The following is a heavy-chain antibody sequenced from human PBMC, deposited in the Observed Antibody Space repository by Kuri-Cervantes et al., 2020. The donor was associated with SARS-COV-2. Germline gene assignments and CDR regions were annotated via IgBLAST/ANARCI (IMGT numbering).Heavy chain of an antibody. CDR2: ISGSGGYT. Sequence: GESLKISCVASGFSFSDYYMSWIRQAPGKGLEWVSYISGSGGYTNYADSVKGRLTISRDNAKNSVYLQMRSVRAEDTAVYYCARDLISVTAYFDFWGQGTQVTVSS. CDR3: ARDLISVTAYFDF. D-gene: IGHD2-21*02. CDR1: GFSFSDYY. J-gene: IGHJ4*02. V-gene: IGHV3-11*06.